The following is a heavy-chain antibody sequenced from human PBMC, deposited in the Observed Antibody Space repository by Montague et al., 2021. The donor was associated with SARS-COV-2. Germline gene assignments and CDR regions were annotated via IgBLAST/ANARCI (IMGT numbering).Heavy chain of an antibody. J-gene: IGHJ4*02. V-gene: IGHV3-23*01. CDR3: AKDGHYDFWVGYYFDY. Sequence: SLRLSCAASGFTFSSYALSWVRQAPGKGLEWVSAISGSGGCTYYADSVKGRFTISRDNSKHTLYLQMNSLRAEDTAVYHCAKDGHYDFWVGYYFDYWGQGTLVTVSS. D-gene: IGHD3-3*01. CDR1: GFTFSSYA. CDR2: ISGSGGCT.